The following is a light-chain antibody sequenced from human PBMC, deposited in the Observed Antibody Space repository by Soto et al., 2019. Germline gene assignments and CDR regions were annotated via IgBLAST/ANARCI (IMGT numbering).Light chain of an antibody. CDR3: HQYNSFSWT. J-gene: IGKJ1*01. CDR2: KAS. V-gene: IGKV1-5*03. CDR1: QSISSW. Sequence: DIQMTQSPSTLSASVGDRVTITCRASQSISSWLAWYQQKPGKAPKLLIYKASRLENGVPSRFSGSGSGTEFTFTISSLQPDDFATYYCHQYNSFSWTFGQGTKVEIK.